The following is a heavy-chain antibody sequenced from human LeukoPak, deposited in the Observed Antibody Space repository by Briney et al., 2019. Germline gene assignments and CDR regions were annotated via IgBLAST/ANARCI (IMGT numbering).Heavy chain of an antibody. D-gene: IGHD6-13*01. CDR1: GGLISSYY. V-gene: IGHV4-59*01. CDR2: IYYSGST. J-gene: IGHJ6*02. CDR3: ARAPPSAAGYYYGMDV. Sequence: SETLSLTCTVSGGLISSYYWSWIRQPPGKGLEWSGYIYYSGSTKYNPSLKSRVTISVDTSKNQFSLKLTSVTAAHTAEYYCARAPPSAAGYYYGMDVWGQGTTVTVSS.